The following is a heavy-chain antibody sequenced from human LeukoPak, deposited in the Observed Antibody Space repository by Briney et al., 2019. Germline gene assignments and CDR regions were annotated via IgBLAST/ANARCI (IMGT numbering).Heavy chain of an antibody. CDR1: GGSVSSGSYY. D-gene: IGHD3-3*01. J-gene: IGHJ6*02. V-gene: IGHV4-61*01. CDR2: IYYSGST. CDR3: ARVPYDFWSGYYARGYYYYGMDV. Sequence: PSETLSLTCTVSGGSVSSGSYYWSWIRQPPGKGLEWIAYIYYSGSTNYNPSLKSRVTISVDTSKNQFSLKLSSVTAADTAVYYCARVPYDFWSGYYARGYYYYGMDVWGQGTTVTVSS.